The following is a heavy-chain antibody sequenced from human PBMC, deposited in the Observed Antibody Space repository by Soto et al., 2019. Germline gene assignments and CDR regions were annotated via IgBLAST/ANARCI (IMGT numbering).Heavy chain of an antibody. J-gene: IGHJ3*02. D-gene: IGHD3-22*01. CDR3: ARDYDSTMNAFDI. CDR1: GGSISSYY. CDR2: IYYSGST. V-gene: IGHV4-59*01. Sequence: SETLSLTCTVSGGSISSYYWSWIRQPPGKGLEWIGYIYYSGSTNYNPSLKSRVTISVDTSKNQFSLKLSSVTAADTAVYYCARDYDSTMNAFDIWGQGTMVTVSS.